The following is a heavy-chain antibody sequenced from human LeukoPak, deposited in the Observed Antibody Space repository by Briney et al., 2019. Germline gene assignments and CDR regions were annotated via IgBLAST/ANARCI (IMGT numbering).Heavy chain of an antibody. CDR3: GRGPYCSGGTCYSQYFDY. CDR1: GYTFITYG. V-gene: IGHV1-18*01. Sequence: ASVKVSCKASGYTFITYGISWVRQAPGQGLKWIGWISAYNGDTNYAQKLQGRVTMTTDTSTSTAYMELRSLRSDDTAVYYCGRGPYCSGGTCYSQYFDYWGQGTLVTVSS. CDR2: ISAYNGDT. J-gene: IGHJ4*02. D-gene: IGHD2-15*01.